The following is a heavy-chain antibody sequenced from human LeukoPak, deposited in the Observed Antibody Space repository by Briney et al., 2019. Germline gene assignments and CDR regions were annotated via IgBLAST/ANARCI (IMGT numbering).Heavy chain of an antibody. J-gene: IGHJ4*02. CDR2: INPNSGGT. Sequence: ASVKVSCKASGYTFTGYYMHWVRQAPGQGLEWMGWINPNSGGTNYAQKFQGRVTMTRDTSISTAYMELSRLRSDDTAVYYCASQFSSSGWTLFDYWGQGTLVTVSS. V-gene: IGHV1-2*02. CDR1: GYTFTGYY. D-gene: IGHD6-19*01. CDR3: ASQFSSSGWTLFDY.